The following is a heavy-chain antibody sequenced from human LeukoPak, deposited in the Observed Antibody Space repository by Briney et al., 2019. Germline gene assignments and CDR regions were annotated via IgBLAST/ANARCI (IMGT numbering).Heavy chain of an antibody. V-gene: IGHV4-39*01. D-gene: IGHD4-17*01. Sequence: SETLSLTCTVSGGSISSSSYYYWGWIRQPPGKGLEWIGSIYSSGSTYYNPSLKSRVTISVDTSKNQFSLKLTSVTAADTAVYYCARHYGPWGQGTLVTVSS. CDR2: IYSSGST. J-gene: IGHJ5*02. CDR3: ARHYGP. CDR1: GGSISSSSYYY.